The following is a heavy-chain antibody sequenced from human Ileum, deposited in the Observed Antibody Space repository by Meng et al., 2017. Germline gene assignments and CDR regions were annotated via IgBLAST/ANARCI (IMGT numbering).Heavy chain of an antibody. CDR1: GFTCRSYG. V-gene: IGHV3-33*01. Sequence: QGRLVEYGGGVVQPGTSLVLSCAASGFTCRSYGLHWVRQAPGKGLEWVAVIWFDGSKTYYADSVKGRFTVSRDNSKNTLYLQMNSLRADDTAVYYCARYRSGSSDYWGPGTLVTVSS. CDR2: IWFDGSKT. CDR3: ARYRSGSSDY. D-gene: IGHD6-19*01. J-gene: IGHJ4*02.